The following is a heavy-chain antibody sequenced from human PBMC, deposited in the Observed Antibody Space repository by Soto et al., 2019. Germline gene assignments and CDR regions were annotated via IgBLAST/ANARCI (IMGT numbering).Heavy chain of an antibody. V-gene: IGHV4-39*01. CDR2: IYYSGST. J-gene: IGHJ6*02. CDR1: GGSISSSSYY. CDR3: ARQNQSYYYYYGMDV. Sequence: PSETLSLTCTVSGGSISSSSYYWGWIRQPPGKGLEWIGSIYYSGSTYYNPPLKSRVTISVDTSKNQFSLKLSSVTAADTAVYYCARQNQSYYYYYGMDVWGQGTTVTVSS.